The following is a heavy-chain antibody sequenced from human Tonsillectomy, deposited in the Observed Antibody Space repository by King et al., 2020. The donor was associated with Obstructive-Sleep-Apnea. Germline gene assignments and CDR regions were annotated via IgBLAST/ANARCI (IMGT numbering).Heavy chain of an antibody. J-gene: IGHJ4*02. CDR1: GFTLSDYY. CDR3: ARGRTYYDILTDFYFDY. V-gene: IGHV3-11*01. D-gene: IGHD3-9*01. Sequence: VQLVESGGGLVKPGGSLRLSCAASGFTLSDYYMGWIRPAPGKGLEWVSYISCSGNTIYYADSVKGRFTISRDNAKNSLYLQMNSPRAEDTAVYYCARGRTYYDILTDFYFDYWGQGTLVTVSS. CDR2: ISCSGNTI.